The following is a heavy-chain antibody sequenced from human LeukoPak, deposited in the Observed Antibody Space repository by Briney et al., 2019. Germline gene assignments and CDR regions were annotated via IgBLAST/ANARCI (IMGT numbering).Heavy chain of an antibody. CDR1: GGSISNYY. Sequence: SGALSLTCTVSGGSISNYYWSWIRQPPGKEVEWIGFISYSGTTHYNPSLKGRVTMSVATSNNQFSLRLSSVTAADTAIYYCARHSVASPRYFDYWGQGALVTASS. CDR2: ISYSGTT. J-gene: IGHJ4*02. V-gene: IGHV4-59*08. D-gene: IGHD5/OR15-5a*01. CDR3: ARHSVASPRYFDY.